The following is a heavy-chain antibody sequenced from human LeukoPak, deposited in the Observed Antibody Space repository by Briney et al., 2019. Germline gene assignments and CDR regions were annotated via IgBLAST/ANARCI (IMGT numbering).Heavy chain of an antibody. D-gene: IGHD6-13*01. Sequence: GGSLRLSCAASGFTFSSYAMSWVRQAPGKGLEWVSAISGSGGSTYYADSVKGRFTISRDNSKNTLYLQMNSLRAEDTAVYYCAKGRPHRGWASSWAHRRTGAFDIWGQGTMVTVSS. CDR3: AKGRPHRGWASSWAHRRTGAFDI. V-gene: IGHV3-23*01. CDR2: ISGSGGST. CDR1: GFTFSSYA. J-gene: IGHJ3*02.